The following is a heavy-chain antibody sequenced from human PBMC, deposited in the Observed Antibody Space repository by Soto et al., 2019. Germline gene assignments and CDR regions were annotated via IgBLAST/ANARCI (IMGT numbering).Heavy chain of an antibody. D-gene: IGHD3-22*01. CDR2: ISYDENNK. CDR1: GFTFRSYH. Sequence: PGGSLRLSCAASGFTFRSYHMRWVRQAPGKGLEWVASISYDENNKYYTDSVKGRFTISRDNSKNTLYLQMNSLRAEDTAVYYCAKGSARSYESSGYSIDYWGQGTLVTVSS. CDR3: AKGSARSYESSGYSIDY. J-gene: IGHJ4*02. V-gene: IGHV3-30-3*02.